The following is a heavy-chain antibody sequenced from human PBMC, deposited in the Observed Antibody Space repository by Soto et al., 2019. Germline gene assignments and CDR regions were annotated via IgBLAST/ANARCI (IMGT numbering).Heavy chain of an antibody. CDR1: GGSISSGGYY. CDR3: AREGSDCSSTSCPTRMYYFDY. V-gene: IGHV4-31*03. CDR2: IYYSGST. D-gene: IGHD2-2*01. J-gene: IGHJ4*02. Sequence: PSETLSLTCTVSGGSISSGGYYWSWIRQHPGKGLEWIGYIYYSGSTYYNPSLKSRVTISVDTSKNQFSLKLSSVTAADTAVYYCAREGSDCSSTSCPTRMYYFDYRGQGTLVTVSS.